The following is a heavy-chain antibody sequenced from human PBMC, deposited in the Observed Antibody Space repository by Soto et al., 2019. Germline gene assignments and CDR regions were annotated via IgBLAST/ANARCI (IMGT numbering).Heavy chain of an antibody. CDR2: IYYTGSP. CDR1: GGSISGYH. V-gene: IGHV4-59*08. Sequence: PSETLSLTCTVSGGSISGYHWSWIRQSPVKGLEWIGFIYYTGSPKYNPSLKSRVTISVDTSRNQFSLNLSSVTAADTAVYYCARQIYGHFYYGMDVWGPGTTVTVSS. CDR3: ARQIYGHFYYGMDV. D-gene: IGHD3-3*01. J-gene: IGHJ6*02.